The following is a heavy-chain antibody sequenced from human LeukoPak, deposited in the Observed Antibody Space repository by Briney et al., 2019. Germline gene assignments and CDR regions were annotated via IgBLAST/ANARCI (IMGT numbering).Heavy chain of an antibody. J-gene: IGHJ6*03. V-gene: IGHV3-33*01. D-gene: IGHD2-2*01. CDR3: ARAQYQLLQYYYYYMDV. Sequence: PGGSLRLSCAASGFTFSSYGMHWVRQAPGKGLEWVAVIWYDGSNKYYADSVKGRFTISRDNSKNTLYLQMNSLRAEDTAVYYCARAQYQLLQYYYYYMDVWGKGTTVTVSS. CDR2: IWYDGSNK. CDR1: GFTFSSYG.